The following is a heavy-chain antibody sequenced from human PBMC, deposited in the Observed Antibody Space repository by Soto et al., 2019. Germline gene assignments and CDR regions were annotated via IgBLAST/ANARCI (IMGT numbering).Heavy chain of an antibody. CDR1: GVSINSGGYY. D-gene: IGHD1-1*01. CDR3: ARGSQLERDALDI. Sequence: QVQLQESGPGLVKPSQTLSLTCSISGVSINSGGYYWSWIRHHPGKGLEWIGYIYYTGHTFYNPSLKSRVAMSLDTSKNQFSLKLSSVTAADTAVYYCARGSQLERDALDIWGQGTMVTVSS. V-gene: IGHV4-31*03. J-gene: IGHJ3*02. CDR2: IYYTGHT.